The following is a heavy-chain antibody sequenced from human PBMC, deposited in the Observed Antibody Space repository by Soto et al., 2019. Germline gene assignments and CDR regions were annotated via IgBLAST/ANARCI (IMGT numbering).Heavy chain of an antibody. J-gene: IGHJ6*02. D-gene: IGHD2-2*01. CDR1: GGTFSSYA. CDR2: IIPIFGTA. Sequence: QVQLVQSGAEVKKPGSSVKVSCKASGGTFSSYAISWVRQAPGQGLEWMGGIIPIFGTANYAQKFQGRVTITADESTSTAYMELSSLRSEDTAVYYCARDGGGVVPAAIPYYYYGMDVWGQGTTVTVSS. CDR3: ARDGGGVVPAAIPYYYYGMDV. V-gene: IGHV1-69*01.